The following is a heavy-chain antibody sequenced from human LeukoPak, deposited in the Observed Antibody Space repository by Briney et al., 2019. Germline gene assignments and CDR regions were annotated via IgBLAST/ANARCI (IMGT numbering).Heavy chain of an antibody. Sequence: GASVKVSCKASGYTFTSYGISWVRQAPGHGLEWMGWISAYNGNTYFAQNLQGRVTMTTDTSTSTAYMELRSLRSDDTAVYYCAREEYCNSTTCYKAFDIWGQGTMVTVPS. CDR1: GYTFTSYG. CDR3: AREEYCNSTTCYKAFDI. J-gene: IGHJ3*02. D-gene: IGHD2-2*02. CDR2: ISAYNGNT. V-gene: IGHV1-18*01.